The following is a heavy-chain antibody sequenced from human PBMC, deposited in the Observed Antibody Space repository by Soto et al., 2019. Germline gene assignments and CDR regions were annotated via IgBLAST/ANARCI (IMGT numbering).Heavy chain of an antibody. D-gene: IGHD3-3*01. CDR1: GGSFSGYY. CDR3: ARGYYDFWNYGMDV. CDR2: INHSGST. V-gene: IGHV4-34*01. Sequence: LSLTCAVYGGSFSGYYWSWIRQPPGKGLEWIGEINHSGSTNYNPSLKSRVTISVDTSKNQFSLKLSSVTAADTAVYYCARGYYDFWNYGMDVWGQGTTVTVSS. J-gene: IGHJ6*02.